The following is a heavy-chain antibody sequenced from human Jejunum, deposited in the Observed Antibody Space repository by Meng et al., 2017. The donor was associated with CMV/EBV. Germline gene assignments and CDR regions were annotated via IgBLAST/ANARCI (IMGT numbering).Heavy chain of an antibody. D-gene: IGHD3-9*01. V-gene: IGHV4-59*01. CDR3: TKGRRYFDF. J-gene: IGHJ4*02. Sequence: QVQLQXSGPGLVKPSETLSLTCSVSGGSITNYYWSWIRQPPGKGLEWIGYIYYSGSFYSXSTNYNPXLESRVTISVDTSKTQFSLKLTSVTAADXAXYXCTKGRRYFDFWGQGTLVTVSS. CDR2: IYYSGSFYSXST. CDR1: GGSITNYY.